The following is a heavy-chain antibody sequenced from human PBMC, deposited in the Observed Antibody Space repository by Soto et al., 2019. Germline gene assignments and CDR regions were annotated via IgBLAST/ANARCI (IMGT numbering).Heavy chain of an antibody. CDR2: IWYDGSNK. J-gene: IGHJ4*02. CDR3: ARESAYDILTGYLDY. CDR1: GFTFSSYG. V-gene: IGHV3-33*01. Sequence: QVQLVESGGGVVQPGRSLRLSCAASGFTFSSYGMHWVRQAPGKGLEWVAVIWYDGSNKYYADSVKGRFTISRDNSKNTLYLQMNSLRADDTAVYYCARESAYDILTGYLDYWGQGTLVTVSS. D-gene: IGHD3-9*01.